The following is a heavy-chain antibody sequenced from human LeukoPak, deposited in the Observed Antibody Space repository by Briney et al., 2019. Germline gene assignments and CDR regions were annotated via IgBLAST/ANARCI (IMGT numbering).Heavy chain of an antibody. V-gene: IGHV1-2*02. Sequence: ASVKVTCKASGFTFTGYYIHWVRQAPGQGLEWMGWIKPSSGGTNYAQNFQGRVTMTRDTSINTAYMELSRLRSDDTAVYYCARDLMVRGPMDVWGKGTTVTVSS. J-gene: IGHJ6*03. D-gene: IGHD3-10*01. CDR2: IKPSSGGT. CDR3: ARDLMVRGPMDV. CDR1: GFTFTGYY.